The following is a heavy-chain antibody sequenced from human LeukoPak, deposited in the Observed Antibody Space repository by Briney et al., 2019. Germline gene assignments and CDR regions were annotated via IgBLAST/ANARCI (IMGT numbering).Heavy chain of an antibody. CDR3: AKHPGPYGGNPLNL. V-gene: IGHV3-23*01. Sequence: GGSLRLSCAAPGFSLDNSAMSWVRQAPGKGLQWVSSITDSGRSTNYADSVKGRFTISRDNSKNTMYLHMNSLTAGDTAVYYCAKHPGPYGGNPLNLWGQGTLVTVSS. J-gene: IGHJ5*02. CDR1: GFSLDNSA. CDR2: ITDSGRST. D-gene: IGHD4/OR15-4a*01.